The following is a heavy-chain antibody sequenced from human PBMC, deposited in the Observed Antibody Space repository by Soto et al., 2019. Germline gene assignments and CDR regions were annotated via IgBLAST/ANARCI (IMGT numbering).Heavy chain of an antibody. D-gene: IGHD2-21*02. Sequence: QVQLVQSGAEVKTPGSSVKVSCKASGGAFSSYAFSWVRQAPGQGLEWMGGIIPIFGIINYAQKFQGRVTITADKSTSTAYMYLSGLRFEDTAVYFCARGGRCGGDCYWEDYWGQGTVVTVSS. CDR3: ARGGRCGGDCYWEDY. J-gene: IGHJ4*02. CDR1: GGAFSSYA. V-gene: IGHV1-69*17. CDR2: IIPIFGII.